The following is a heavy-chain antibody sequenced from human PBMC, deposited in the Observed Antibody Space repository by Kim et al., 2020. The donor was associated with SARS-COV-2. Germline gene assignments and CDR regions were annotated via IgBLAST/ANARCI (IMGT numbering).Heavy chain of an antibody. Sequence: SETLSLTCSVSGGSISNDNTFWGWIRQPPGKGLEWIGSIHYSGTTYCNPSLKSRLTISVDTSKNQFSLKLTSVTAADTAVFYCARHDWRGSAGFDIWGQG. D-gene: IGHD3-9*01. CDR2: IHYSGTT. J-gene: IGHJ3*02. CDR3: ARHDWRGSAGFDI. V-gene: IGHV4-39*01. CDR1: GGSISNDNTF.